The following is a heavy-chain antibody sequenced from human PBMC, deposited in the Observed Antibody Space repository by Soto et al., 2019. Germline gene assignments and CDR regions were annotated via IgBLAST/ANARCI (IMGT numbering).Heavy chain of an antibody. V-gene: IGHV5-51*01. CDR1: GYSFTSYW. D-gene: IGHD6-6*01. J-gene: IGHJ6*02. Sequence: PGESLKISCKGSGYSFTSYWIGWVRQMPGKGLEWMGIIYPGDSDTRYSPSFQGQVTISADKPISTAYLQWSSLKASDTAMYYCASRARSSSHYYGMDVWGQGTTVTVSS. CDR3: ASRARSSSHYYGMDV. CDR2: IYPGDSDT.